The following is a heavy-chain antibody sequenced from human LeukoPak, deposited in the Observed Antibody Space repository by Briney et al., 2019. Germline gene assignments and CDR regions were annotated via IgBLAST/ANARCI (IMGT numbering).Heavy chain of an antibody. V-gene: IGHV4-31*03. CDR2: IYYSGST. J-gene: IGHJ4*02. D-gene: IGHD6-13*01. Sequence: SETLSLTCTVSGGSVSSGNFHWNWIRQHPGKGLEWIGYIYYSGSTYYNPSLKSRVTISVDTSKNQFSLKLSSVTAADTAVYYCARVGTAYSSSWFDYWGQGTLVTVSS. CDR3: ARVGTAYSSSWFDY. CDR1: GGSVSSGNFH.